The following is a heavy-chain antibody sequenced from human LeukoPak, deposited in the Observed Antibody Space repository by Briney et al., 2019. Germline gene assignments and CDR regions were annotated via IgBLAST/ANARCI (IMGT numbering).Heavy chain of an antibody. CDR2: ISPNSGGT. D-gene: IGHD1-26*01. CDR1: GYTFTGYY. V-gene: IGHV1-2*02. J-gene: IGHJ5*02. CDR3: ARRSRATIAYDP. Sequence: ASVKVSCKASGYTFTGYYMHWVRQAPGQGLEWMGWISPNSGGTNYAQKFQGRVTMTRDTSISTAYVELSRLRSDDTAVYYCARRSRATIAYDPWGQGTLVTVSS.